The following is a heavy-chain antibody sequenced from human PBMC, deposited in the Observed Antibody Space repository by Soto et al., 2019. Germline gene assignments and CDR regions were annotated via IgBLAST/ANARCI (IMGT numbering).Heavy chain of an antibody. V-gene: IGHV3-48*03. CDR1: GFTFSSYE. J-gene: IGHJ6*02. CDR2: ISSSGSTI. CDR3: ARGGLYYDSSGYWGNYYYGMDV. Sequence: PGGSLRLSCAASGFTFSSYEMNWVRQAPGKGLEWVSYISSSGSTIYYADSVKGRFTISRDNAKNSLYLQMNSLRAEDTAVYYCARGGLYYDSSGYWGNYYYGMDVWGQGTTVTVSS. D-gene: IGHD3-22*01.